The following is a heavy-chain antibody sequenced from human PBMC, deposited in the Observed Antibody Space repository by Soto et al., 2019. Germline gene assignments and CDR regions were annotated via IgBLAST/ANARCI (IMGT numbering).Heavy chain of an antibody. CDR1: GLTFSDYY. J-gene: IGHJ4*02. V-gene: IGHV3-11*03. CDR3: ASYCSSTSCHGY. CDR2: ISSSSSYT. D-gene: IGHD2-2*01. Sequence: GGSLRLSCAASGLTFSDYYMSWIRQAPGKGLEWFSYISSSSSYTNYAVSVKGRFTISGDNAKNSLYLQMYSLRAEDTAVYYCASYCSSTSCHGYWGQGT.